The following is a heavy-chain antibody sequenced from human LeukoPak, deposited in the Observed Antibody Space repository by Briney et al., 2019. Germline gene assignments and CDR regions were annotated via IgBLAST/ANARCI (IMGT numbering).Heavy chain of an antibody. D-gene: IGHD6-13*01. CDR2: MYYSGST. Sequence: KPSETLSLTCTVSGGSISSYQWSWIRQPPGKGLEWIGYMYYSGSTKYNPSLKSRVTISGDTSKNQFSLKLISVTAADTAVYYCARHGSGSSLDYWGQGTLVTVSS. CDR1: GGSISSYQ. V-gene: IGHV4-59*08. J-gene: IGHJ4*02. CDR3: ARHGSGSSLDY.